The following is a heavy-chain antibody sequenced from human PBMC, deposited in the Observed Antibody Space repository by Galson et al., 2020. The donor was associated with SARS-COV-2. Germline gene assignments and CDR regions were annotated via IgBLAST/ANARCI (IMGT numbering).Heavy chain of an antibody. D-gene: IGHD2-21*02. V-gene: IGHV4-59*08. J-gene: IGHJ4*02. Sequence: ASETMSLTCTVSAGSISSYYWRWIRPPPGTGLEWMGYIHYSGRTHHSPPLKSRLTISLDTSKRQFSLGLRSVTAADTAMYYCASLTRDCGRDCYDLMYYGGQGTLVTVSS. CDR3: ASLTRDCGRDCYDLMYY. CDR2: IHYSGRT. CDR1: AGSISSYY.